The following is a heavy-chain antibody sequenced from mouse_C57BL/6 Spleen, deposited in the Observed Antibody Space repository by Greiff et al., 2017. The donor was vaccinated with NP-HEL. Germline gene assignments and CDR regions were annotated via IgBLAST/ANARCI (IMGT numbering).Heavy chain of an antibody. CDR3: ARSSPNWAYWYFDV. CDR1: GYTFTSYW. D-gene: IGHD4-1*01. Sequence: QVQLQQSGAELVKPGASVKLSCKASGYTFTSYWMLWVKQRPGQGLEWIGMIHPNSGSTNYNEKFKSKATLTVDKSSSTAYMQLSSLTSEDSAVYYCARSSPNWAYWYFDVWGTGTTVTVSS. CDR2: IHPNSGST. V-gene: IGHV1-64*01. J-gene: IGHJ1*03.